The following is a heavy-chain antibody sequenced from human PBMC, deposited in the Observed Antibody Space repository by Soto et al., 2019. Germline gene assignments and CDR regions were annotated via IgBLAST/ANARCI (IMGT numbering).Heavy chain of an antibody. Sequence: ASVKVSCQASGYSFTSYGISWVRQAPGQGLEWMGWISAYNGNTNYAQKLQGRVTMTTDTSTSTAYMELRSLRSDDTAVYYCARFRGSGYEFDPWGQGTLVTSPQ. CDR3: ARFRGSGYEFDP. CDR2: ISAYNGNT. J-gene: IGHJ5*02. V-gene: IGHV1-18*01. D-gene: IGHD3-22*01. CDR1: GYSFTSYG.